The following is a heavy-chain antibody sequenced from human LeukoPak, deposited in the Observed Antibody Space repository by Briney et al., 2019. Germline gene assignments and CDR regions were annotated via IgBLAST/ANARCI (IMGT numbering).Heavy chain of an antibody. V-gene: IGHV1-8*01. CDR1: GYTFTSYD. CDR3: ARTYYDFWSGYYPGDY. J-gene: IGHJ4*02. Sequence: GASVKVSCKASGYTFTSYDINWVRQATGQGLEWMGWMNPNSGNTGYAQKFQGRVTMTRNTSISTAYMELSSLRSEDTAVYYCARTYYDFWSGYYPGDYWGQGTLVTVPS. CDR2: MNPNSGNT. D-gene: IGHD3-3*01.